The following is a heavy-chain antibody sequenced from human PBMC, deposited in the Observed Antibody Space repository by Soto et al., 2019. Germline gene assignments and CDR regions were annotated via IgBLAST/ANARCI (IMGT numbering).Heavy chain of an antibody. CDR1: GGTFSSYA. D-gene: IGHD3-9*01. V-gene: IGHV1-69*13. CDR2: IIPIFGTA. CDR3: ARDLLDGYNDMA. J-gene: IGHJ5*02. Sequence: ASVKVSCKASGGTFSSYAISWVRQAPGQGLEWMGGIIPIFGTANYAQKFQGRVTITADESTSTAYMELSSLRSEDTAVYYCARDLLDGYNDMAWGQGTLVTVYS.